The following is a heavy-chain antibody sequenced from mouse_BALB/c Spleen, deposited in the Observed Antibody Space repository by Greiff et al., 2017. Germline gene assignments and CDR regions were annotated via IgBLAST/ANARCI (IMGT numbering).Heavy chain of an antibody. CDR2: ISSGSSTI. D-gene: IGHD2-1*01. V-gene: IGHV5-17*02. Sequence: EVQLVESGGGLVQPGGSRKLSCAASGFTFSSFGMHWVRQAPEKGLEWVAYISSGSSTIYYADTVKGRFTISRDNPKNTLFLQMTSLRSEDTAMYYCARSFYGNYAMDYWGQGTSVTVSS. CDR3: ARSFYGNYAMDY. CDR1: GFTFSSFG. J-gene: IGHJ4*01.